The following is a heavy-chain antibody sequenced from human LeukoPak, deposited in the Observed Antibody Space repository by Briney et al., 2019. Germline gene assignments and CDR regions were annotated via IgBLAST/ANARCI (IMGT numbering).Heavy chain of an antibody. D-gene: IGHD6-19*01. J-gene: IGHJ4*02. CDR1: GFTVSSNY. CDR2: MYSGGST. CDR3: ARSGSGWFDY. Sequence: GGSLRLSCAASGFTVSSNYMSWLRQAPGKGLEWVSVMYSGGSTYYADSVKGRFTISRDSSKSTLYLQMNSLRVEDTAMYYCARSGSGWFDYWGQGTLVTVSS. V-gene: IGHV3-53*01.